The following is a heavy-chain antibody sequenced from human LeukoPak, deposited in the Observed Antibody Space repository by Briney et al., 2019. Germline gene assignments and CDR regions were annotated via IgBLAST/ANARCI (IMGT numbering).Heavy chain of an antibody. CDR3: ARELGYDFWSGYYTDWAFDY. J-gene: IGHJ4*02. CDR2: IYTSGST. Sequence: GSLRLSCVASGLTFSLYWVHWIRQPAGKGLECIGRIYTSGSTNYNPSLKSRVTMSVDTSKNQFSLKLSPVTAADTAVYYCARELGYDFWSGYYTDWAFDYWGQGTLVTVSS. D-gene: IGHD3-3*01. CDR1: GLTFSLYW. V-gene: IGHV4-4*07.